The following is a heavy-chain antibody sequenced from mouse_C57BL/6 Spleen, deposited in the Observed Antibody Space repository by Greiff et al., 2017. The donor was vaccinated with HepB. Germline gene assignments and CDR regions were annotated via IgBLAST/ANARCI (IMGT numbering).Heavy chain of an antibody. CDR3: ARAAVVAEGFDY. CDR2: IDPSDSYT. J-gene: IGHJ2*01. D-gene: IGHD1-1*01. V-gene: IGHV1-50*01. Sequence: QVQLQQPGAELVKPGASVKLSCKASGYTFTSYWMQWVKQRPGQGLEWIGEIDPSDSYTNYNQKFKGKATLTVDTSSSTAYMQLSSLTSEDSAVYYCARAAVVAEGFDYWGQGTTLTVSS. CDR1: GYTFTSYW.